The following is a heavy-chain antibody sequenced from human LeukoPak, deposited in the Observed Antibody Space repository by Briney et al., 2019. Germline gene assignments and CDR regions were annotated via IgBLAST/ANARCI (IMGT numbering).Heavy chain of an antibody. D-gene: IGHD2-2*01. CDR3: AREDIVVVPAAYYYYGMDV. Sequence: GGSLRLSCAASGFTLSSNYMSCVCQAPGKGLEWVSVIYSGGSTYYADSLKSRFTISRDNSQNTLYLQMNSLRAEDTAVYYCAREDIVVVPAAYYYYGMDVWGQGTTVTVSS. V-gene: IGHV3-66*01. J-gene: IGHJ6*02. CDR1: GFTLSSNY. CDR2: IYSGGST.